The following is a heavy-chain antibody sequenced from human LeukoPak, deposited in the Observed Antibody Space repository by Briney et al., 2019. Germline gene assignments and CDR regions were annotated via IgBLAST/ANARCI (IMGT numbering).Heavy chain of an antibody. CDR1: GFTFDDYG. V-gene: IGHV3-23*01. D-gene: IGHD3-9*01. CDR2: ISGSGGST. J-gene: IGHJ4*02. CDR3: ATGDDSNYFDY. Sequence: GGSLRLSCAASGFTFDDYGMSWVRQAPGKGLEWVSAISGSGGSTYYADSVKGRFTISRDNSKNTLYLQMNSLRAEDTAVYYCATGDDSNYFDYWGQGTLVTVSS.